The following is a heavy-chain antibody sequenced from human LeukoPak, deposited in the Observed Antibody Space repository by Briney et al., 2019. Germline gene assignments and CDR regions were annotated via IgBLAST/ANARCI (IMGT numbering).Heavy chain of an antibody. CDR1: GGTFSSYA. CDR3: ARIGVVTSPPEYYFDY. V-gene: IGHV1-69*01. D-gene: IGHD3-3*01. Sequence: SVKVSCKASGGTFSSYAISWVRQAPGQGLEWMGGIIPIFGTANYAQKFQGRVTITADESTSTAYMELSSLRSEDTAVYFCARIGVVTSPPEYYFDYWGQGTLVTVSS. CDR2: IIPIFGTA. J-gene: IGHJ4*02.